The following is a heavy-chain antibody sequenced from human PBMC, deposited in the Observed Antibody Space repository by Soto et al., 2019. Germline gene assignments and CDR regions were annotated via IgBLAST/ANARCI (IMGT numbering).Heavy chain of an antibody. CDR1: GYTFTSYA. D-gene: IGHD1-26*01. Sequence: ASVKVSCKASGYTFTSYAMHWVRQAPGQRLEWMGWINAGNGNTKYSQKFQGRVTITRDTSASTAYMELSSLRSEDTAVYYCARDREWAARGAFDIWGQGTMVTVSS. CDR2: INAGNGNT. V-gene: IGHV1-3*01. CDR3: ARDREWAARGAFDI. J-gene: IGHJ3*02.